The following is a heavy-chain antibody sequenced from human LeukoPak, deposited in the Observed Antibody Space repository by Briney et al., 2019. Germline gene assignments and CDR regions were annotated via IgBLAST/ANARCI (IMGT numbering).Heavy chain of an antibody. D-gene: IGHD6-13*01. CDR2: LYHSDSI. CDR3: ARQHDSYHYYYVDV. Sequence: PSETLSLTCAVSGYSISSGYYWIWIRQPPGKGLEWIGSLYHSDSIYYNPSLESRVTMSVDTSKNQFSLKLSFVTAADTAVYYCARQHDSYHYYYVDVWGTGTTVTASS. J-gene: IGHJ6*03. V-gene: IGHV4-38-2*01. CDR1: GYSISSGYY.